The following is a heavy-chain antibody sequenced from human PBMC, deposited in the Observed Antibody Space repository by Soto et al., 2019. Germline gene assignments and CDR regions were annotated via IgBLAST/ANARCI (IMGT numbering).Heavy chain of an antibody. Sequence: EVQLLESGGGLVQPGGSLRLSCAASGFTFSTYAMSWVRQAPGKGLEWVSTITTSGGNTYYADSVQGRFTISRDNSKNPVYLQMTSFRGEDTAVDYCAGRYCTDGVCYTNYYDYIAVWGKGTTVTVSS. CDR2: ITTSGGNT. J-gene: IGHJ6*03. V-gene: IGHV3-23*01. CDR1: GFTFSTYA. D-gene: IGHD2-8*01. CDR3: AGRYCTDGVCYTNYYDYIAV.